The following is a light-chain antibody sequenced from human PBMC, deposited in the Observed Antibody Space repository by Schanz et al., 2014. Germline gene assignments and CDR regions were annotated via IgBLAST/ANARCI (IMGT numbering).Light chain of an antibody. CDR2: DDI. CDR1: TRDVANHNI. CDR3: SSYAGSNNLV. J-gene: IGLJ3*02. Sequence: QSVLAQPASVSGSPGQSITISCTGTTRDVANHNIVSWYQQHPGKAPKLMIYDDIKRPSGVSIRFSGSTSGNTASLTVSGLQAEDEADYYCSSYAGSNNLVFGGGTKLTVL. V-gene: IGLV2-14*02.